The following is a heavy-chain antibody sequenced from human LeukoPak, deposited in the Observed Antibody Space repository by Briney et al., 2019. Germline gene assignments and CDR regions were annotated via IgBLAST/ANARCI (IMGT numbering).Heavy chain of an antibody. CDR1: GFTFSSYG. Sequence: QTGGSLRLSCAASGFTFSSYGMNWVRQPPGKGLEWLSYISSSGSTIYFADSVKGRFTISRDNAKNSLYLQMDSLRAEDTAVYYCARKTYYYGSGSYYPFDYWGQGTLVTVSS. CDR2: ISSSGSTI. V-gene: IGHV3-48*03. CDR3: ARKTYYYGSGSYYPFDY. D-gene: IGHD3-10*01. J-gene: IGHJ4*02.